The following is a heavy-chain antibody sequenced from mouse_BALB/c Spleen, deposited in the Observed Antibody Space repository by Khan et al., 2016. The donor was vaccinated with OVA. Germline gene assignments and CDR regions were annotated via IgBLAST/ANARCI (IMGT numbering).Heavy chain of an antibody. CDR2: IWGGGGT. CDR1: GFSLSRYN. V-gene: IGHV2-6-4*01. CDR3: ARAYYRYDGYYAMDY. D-gene: IGHD2-14*01. J-gene: IGHJ4*01. Sequence: VQLKESGPGLVAPSQSLSITCTVSGFSLSRYNIHWVRQPPGKGLEWLGMIWGGGGTDYNSTLKSRLSISKDNSKSQVFLKMNSLQTDDTAMYYSARAYYRYDGYYAMDYGGQGTSVTVSS.